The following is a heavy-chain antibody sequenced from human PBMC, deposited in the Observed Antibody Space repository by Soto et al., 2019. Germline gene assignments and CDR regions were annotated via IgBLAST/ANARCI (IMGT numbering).Heavy chain of an antibody. V-gene: IGHV1-2*02. Sequence: QVQLVQSGAEVKKPGASVKVSCKASGYTFTDYYLHWVRQAPGQGLEWMGWINPNSGATNYAQKFQGRVTMTKDTALSPAYMALSSLRSDDTAVNYFARDGVAIGILTLYGMDVWGQGTTVTVSS. CDR2: INPNSGAT. CDR1: GYTFTDYY. J-gene: IGHJ6*02. CDR3: ARDGVAIGILTLYGMDV. D-gene: IGHD2-21*01.